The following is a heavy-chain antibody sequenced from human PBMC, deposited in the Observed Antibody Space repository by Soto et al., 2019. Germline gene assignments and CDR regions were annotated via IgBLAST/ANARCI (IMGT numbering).Heavy chain of an antibody. J-gene: IGHJ6*02. D-gene: IGHD2-21*02. CDR1: GGTFSSYA. CDR2: IIPIFGTA. V-gene: IGHV1-69*12. Sequence: QVQLVQSGAEVKKPGSSVKVSCKASGGTFSSYAISWVRQAPGQGLEWMGGIIPIFGTADYAQKFQGRVTTTADESTSTAYMALSSLRSEDTAVYYCASHCGGDCYSRSPPYYYYGMDVWGQGTTVTVSS. CDR3: ASHCGGDCYSRSPPYYYYGMDV.